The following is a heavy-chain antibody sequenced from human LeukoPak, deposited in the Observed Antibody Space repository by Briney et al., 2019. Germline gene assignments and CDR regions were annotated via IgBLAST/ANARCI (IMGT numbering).Heavy chain of an antibody. CDR2: INGNGGRT. Sequence: GGSLRLSCAASGFAFSNYAFVWVRQAPGKGLEWVSGINGNGGRTIHADSVKGRFTISRDNSRNTLYLQMNSLRADDTAIYYCGRDPNGDYIGAFDFWGQGTMVSVSS. J-gene: IGHJ3*01. V-gene: IGHV3-23*01. CDR3: GRDPNGDYIGAFDF. CDR1: GFAFSNYA. D-gene: IGHD4-17*01.